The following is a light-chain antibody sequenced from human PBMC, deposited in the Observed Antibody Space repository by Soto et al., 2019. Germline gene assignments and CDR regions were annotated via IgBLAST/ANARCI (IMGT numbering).Light chain of an antibody. CDR2: DAS. CDR3: QQYGGSPWT. Sequence: EIVLTQSPGTLSLSPGERATLSCRASQSVSSGLAWYQQKPGQAPRLLIYDASTRATDIPDRFSGGESGTDFTLTINRLEPEDFAVYYCQQYGGSPWTFGQGSKVEIK. J-gene: IGKJ1*01. V-gene: IGKV3-20*01. CDR1: QSVSSG.